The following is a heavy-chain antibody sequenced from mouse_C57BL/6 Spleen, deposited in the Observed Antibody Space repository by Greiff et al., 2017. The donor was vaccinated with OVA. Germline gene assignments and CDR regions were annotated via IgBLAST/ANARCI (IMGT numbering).Heavy chain of an antibody. CDR1: GYTFTDYE. CDR3: TRWGGWYAMDY. V-gene: IGHV1-15*01. Sequence: QVQLKESGAELVRPGASVTLSCKASGYTFTDYEMHWVKQTPVHGLEWIGAIDPEPGGTAYNQKFQGKAILSADNSTSTAYMESRSLTSADSAVCYCTRWGGWYAMDYWGQGTSGTVSS. J-gene: IGHJ4*01. CDR2: IDPEPGGT.